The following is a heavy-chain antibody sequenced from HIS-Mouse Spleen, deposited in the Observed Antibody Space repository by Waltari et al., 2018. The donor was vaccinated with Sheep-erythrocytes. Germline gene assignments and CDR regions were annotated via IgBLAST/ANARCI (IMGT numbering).Heavy chain of an antibody. CDR3: ARVAAVTTYYFDY. CDR1: GFTFSSYS. Sequence: EVQLVESGGGLVKPGGSLRLSCAASGFTFSSYSMNWVRQAPGTGLEWVSSISSRSSYIYYADSVKGRFTISRDNAKNSLYLQMNSLRAEDTAVYYCARVAAVTTYYFDYWGQGTLVTVSS. J-gene: IGHJ4*02. V-gene: IGHV3-21*01. D-gene: IGHD4-17*01. CDR2: ISSRSSYI.